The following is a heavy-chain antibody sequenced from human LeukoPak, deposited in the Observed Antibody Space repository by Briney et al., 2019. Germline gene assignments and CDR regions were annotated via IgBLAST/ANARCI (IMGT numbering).Heavy chain of an antibody. CDR1: GYTFTGYY. CDR3: ARVGIAAAGSGLVLDY. V-gene: IGHV1-2*02. D-gene: IGHD6-13*01. J-gene: IGHJ4*02. Sequence: ASVKVSCKASGYTFTGYYMHWVRQAPGQGLESMGWINPNSGGTNYAQKFQGRVTMTRDTSISTAYMELSRLRSDDTAVYYCARVGIAAAGSGLVLDYWGQGTLVTVSS. CDR2: INPNSGGT.